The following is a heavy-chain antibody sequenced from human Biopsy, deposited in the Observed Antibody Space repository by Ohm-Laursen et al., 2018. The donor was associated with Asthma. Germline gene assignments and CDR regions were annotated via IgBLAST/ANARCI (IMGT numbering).Heavy chain of an antibody. CDR2: VSSDGHNK. CDR1: GFAFSQCG. D-gene: IGHD3-22*01. V-gene: IGHV3-30*03. J-gene: IGHJ3*02. CDR3: ARQSGQEYGDSIPFDT. Sequence: RSLRLSCAASGFAFSQCGMHWVRQGPGKGLEWVALVSSDGHNKYYEDSVKGRFTISRDNSRNRLYLQINSLTVEDSAVYFCARQSGQEYGDSIPFDTWGQGTKVAVSS.